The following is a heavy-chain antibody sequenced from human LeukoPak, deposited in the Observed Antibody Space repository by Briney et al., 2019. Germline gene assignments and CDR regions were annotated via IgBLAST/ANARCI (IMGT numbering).Heavy chain of an antibody. J-gene: IGHJ6*03. Sequence: PSETLSLTCTVSGGSISSGGYYWSWIRQHPGKGLEWIGYIYYSGSTYYNPSLKSRVTISVDTSKNQFSLKLSSVTAADTAVYYCARAVLYYYYMDVWGKGTTVTVSS. CDR1: GGSISSGGYY. D-gene: IGHD2-8*01. CDR3: ARAVLYYYYMDV. CDR2: IYYSGST. V-gene: IGHV4-31*03.